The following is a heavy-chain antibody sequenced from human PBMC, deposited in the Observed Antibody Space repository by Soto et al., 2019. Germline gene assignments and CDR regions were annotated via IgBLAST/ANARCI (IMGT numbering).Heavy chain of an antibody. D-gene: IGHD1-7*01. CDR2: IYYSGST. Sequence: SETLSLTCTVSGGSISSSSYYWGWIRQPPGKGLEWIGSIYYSGSTYYNPSLKSRVTISVDTSKNQFSLKLSSVTAADTAVYYCARDFSNSYYYYYMDVWGKGTTVTVSS. CDR3: ARDFSNSYYYYYMDV. J-gene: IGHJ6*03. CDR1: GGSISSSSYY. V-gene: IGHV4-39*02.